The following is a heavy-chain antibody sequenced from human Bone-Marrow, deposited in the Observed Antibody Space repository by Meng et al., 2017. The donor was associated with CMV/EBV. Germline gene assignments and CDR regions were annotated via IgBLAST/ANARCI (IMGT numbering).Heavy chain of an antibody. CDR2: ISGSGGST. D-gene: IGHD5-18*01. CDR1: GFTFSSYA. Sequence: GESLKISCVASGFTFSSYAMSWVRQAPGKGLEWVAAISGSGGSTNYADSVKGRFTISRDNSKNTLYLQMNSLRAEDTAVYYCAKLRGDSFQDYFDYWGQGTLVTVSS. J-gene: IGHJ4*01. V-gene: IGHV3-23*01. CDR3: AKLRGDSFQDYFDY.